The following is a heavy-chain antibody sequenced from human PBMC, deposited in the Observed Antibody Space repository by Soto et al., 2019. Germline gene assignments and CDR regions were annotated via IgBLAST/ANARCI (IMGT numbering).Heavy chain of an antibody. Sequence: QVQLVESGGGVVQPGRSLRLSCAASGFTFSSYAMHWVRQAPGKGLEWVAVISYDGSNKYYADSVKGRFTISRDNSKNTLYLQMNSLRAEDTAVYYCARDWTGYCSGGSCYVRGAYYYYGMDVW. CDR2: ISYDGSNK. CDR1: GFTFSSYA. V-gene: IGHV3-30-3*01. J-gene: IGHJ6*01. D-gene: IGHD2-15*01. CDR3: ARDWTGYCSGGSCYVRGAYYYYGMDV.